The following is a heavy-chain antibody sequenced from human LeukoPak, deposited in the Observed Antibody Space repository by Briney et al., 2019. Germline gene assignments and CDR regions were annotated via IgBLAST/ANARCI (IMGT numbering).Heavy chain of an antibody. D-gene: IGHD1-26*01. CDR1: GYTFTSYD. J-gene: IGHJ6*03. Sequence: GASVKVSCKASGYTFTSYDINWVRQATGQGLEWMGWMNPNSGNTGYAQKFQGRVTITRNTSISTAYMELSSLRSEDTAVYYCARGWGLTGETYYYYYYMDVWGKGTTVTVSS. CDR2: MNPNSGNT. CDR3: ARGWGLTGETYYYYYYMDV. V-gene: IGHV1-8*03.